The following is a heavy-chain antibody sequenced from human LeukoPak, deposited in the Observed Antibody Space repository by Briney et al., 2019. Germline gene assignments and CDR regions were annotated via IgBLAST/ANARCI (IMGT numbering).Heavy chain of an antibody. V-gene: IGHV4-59*08. J-gene: IGHJ6*02. Sequence: SETLSLTCTVSGGSISSYYWSWIRQPPGKGLEWIGYIYYSWSTNYNPSLKSRVTISVDTSKNQFSLKLSSVTAADTAVYYCARQNYDEVNYYYYGLDVWGQGTTVTVSS. D-gene: IGHD3-3*01. CDR2: IYYSWST. CDR1: GGSISSYY. CDR3: ARQNYDEVNYYYYGLDV.